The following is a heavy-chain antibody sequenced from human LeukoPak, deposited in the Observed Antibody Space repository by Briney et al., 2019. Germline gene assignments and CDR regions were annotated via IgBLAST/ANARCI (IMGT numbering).Heavy chain of an antibody. V-gene: IGHV3-23*01. CDR1: GFTFSNYA. Sequence: GGSLRLSCAASGFTFSNYAMNWVRQAPGKGLEWVSSISDSGGSTYYADSVKGRFTISRDNSKNTLYLQMNSLRAEDTAVYYCAREARGSYYYGMDVWGQGTTVTVSS. D-gene: IGHD1-26*01. CDR3: AREARGSYYYGMDV. CDR2: ISDSGGST. J-gene: IGHJ6*02.